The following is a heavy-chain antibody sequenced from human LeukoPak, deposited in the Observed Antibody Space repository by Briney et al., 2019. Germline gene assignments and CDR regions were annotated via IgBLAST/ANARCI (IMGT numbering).Heavy chain of an antibody. J-gene: IGHJ6*02. CDR2: IIPIFGTP. D-gene: IGHD3-10*01. CDR3: ARGSGTITMVRGVFYGMDV. Sequence: SVKVSCKASGGTLSSYGISWVRQAPGQGLEWMGGIIPIFGTPNYAQKFQGRVTITADESTSTAYMELSSLRSEDTAVYYCARGSGTITMVRGVFYGMDVWGQGTTVTVSS. CDR1: GGTLSSYG. V-gene: IGHV1-69*13.